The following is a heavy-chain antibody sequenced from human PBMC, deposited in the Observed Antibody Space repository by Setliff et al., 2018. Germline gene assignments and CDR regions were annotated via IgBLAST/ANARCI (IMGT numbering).Heavy chain of an antibody. V-gene: IGHV1-2*07. CDR2: INPKNDDI. D-gene: IGHD3-22*01. CDR1: GYTFTDYY. CDR3: ARRDGRSGYLGFDL. J-gene: IGHJ4*01. Sequence: ASVKVSCKPSGYTFTDYYIHWVRQAPGQGLEWMGWINPKNDDIFYAPKFAGRVTMTRDTPISTVYMELSLLTSDDTAVYFCARRDGRSGYLGFDLWGHGSLVTVSS.